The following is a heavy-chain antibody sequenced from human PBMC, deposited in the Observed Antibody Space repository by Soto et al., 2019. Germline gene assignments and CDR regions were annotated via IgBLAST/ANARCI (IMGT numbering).Heavy chain of an antibody. Sequence: SVKVSCKASGCTFSSYAISWVRQAPGQGLEWMGGIIGRFGTADYAQEFQGSVTITADESTSTAYMELSSLRSEATAVHYRARDGGYCSGGSCYRDYSNGMDVWG. D-gene: IGHD2-15*01. CDR1: GCTFSSYA. V-gene: IGHV1-69*13. CDR3: ARDGGYCSGGSCYRDYSNGMDV. CDR2: IIGRFGTA. J-gene: IGHJ6*02.